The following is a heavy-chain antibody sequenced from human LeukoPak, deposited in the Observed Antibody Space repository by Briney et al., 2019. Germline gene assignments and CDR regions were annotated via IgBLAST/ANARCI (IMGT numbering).Heavy chain of an antibody. CDR1: GFTFNSHW. J-gene: IGHJ4*02. Sequence: GGSLRLSCAAYGFTFNSHWMHWVRQAPGKGLVWVSRINSDGSSTSYADSVKGRFTISRDNAKNTLYLQMNSLRADDTAVYYCARASSGWPPLIDYWGQGTLVTVSS. CDR2: INSDGSST. CDR3: ARASSGWPPLIDY. D-gene: IGHD6-19*01. V-gene: IGHV3-74*01.